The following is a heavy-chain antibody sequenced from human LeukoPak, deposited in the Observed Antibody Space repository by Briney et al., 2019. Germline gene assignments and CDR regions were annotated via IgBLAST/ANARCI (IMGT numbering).Heavy chain of an antibody. D-gene: IGHD3-10*01. J-gene: IGHJ4*02. CDR3: ARYTYYYGSGNY. CDR2: INPNSGGT. CDR1: GYTFTSYA. V-gene: IGHV1-2*02. Sequence: GASVKVSCKASGYTFTSYAMNWVRQAPGQGLEWMGWINPNSGGTNYAQKFQGRVTMTRDTSISTAYMELSRLRSDDTAVYYCARYTYYYGSGNYWGQGTLVTVSS.